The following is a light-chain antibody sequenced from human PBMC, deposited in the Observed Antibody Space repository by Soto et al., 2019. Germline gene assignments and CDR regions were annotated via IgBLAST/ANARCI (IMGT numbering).Light chain of an antibody. V-gene: IGLV2-14*01. J-gene: IGLJ2*01. Sequence: QSALTRPASVSGSPGQSITISCTGTSSDVGGYNYVSWYQQHPGKAPKLMIYEVSNRPSGVSNRFSGSKSGNTASLTISGLQAEDEADYYCSSYTSSSCVVFGGGTKVTVL. CDR2: EVS. CDR1: SSDVGGYNY. CDR3: SSYTSSSCVV.